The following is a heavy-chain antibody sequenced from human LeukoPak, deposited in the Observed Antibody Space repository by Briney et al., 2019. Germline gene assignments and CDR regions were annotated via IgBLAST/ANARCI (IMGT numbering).Heavy chain of an antibody. CDR3: TRYCSGGACYAYDAFDI. Sequence: GAPVKVSCKPSGFTFNTYDFNWVRQAPGQGLEWVGWISPYNGDSKYAQRLQGRVTMTTDASTSTAYMELRSLRSDDTAVYYCTRYCSGGACYAYDAFDIWGQGTMVTVSS. J-gene: IGHJ3*02. D-gene: IGHD2-15*01. CDR1: GFTFNTYD. CDR2: ISPYNGDS. V-gene: IGHV1-18*01.